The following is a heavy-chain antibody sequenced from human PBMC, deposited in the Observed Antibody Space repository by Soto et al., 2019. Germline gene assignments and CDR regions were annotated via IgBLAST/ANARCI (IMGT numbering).Heavy chain of an antibody. D-gene: IGHD1-1*01. J-gene: IGHJ4*02. CDR2: VYSDGTT. Sequence: GWSLRLSCAASGFIVSSTYLSWVRRAPGKGLEWVSVVYSDGTTYYADSVKGRFTISRDDSKDTLFLEMSSLRAEDTAVYYCATAQVTTGKTSRVCGYCGQGTLVT. CDR1: GFIVSSTY. V-gene: IGHV3-66*01. CDR3: ATAQVTTGKTSRVCGY.